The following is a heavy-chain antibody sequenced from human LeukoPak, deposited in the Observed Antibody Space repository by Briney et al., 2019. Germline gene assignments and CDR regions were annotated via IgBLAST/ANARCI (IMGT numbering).Heavy chain of an antibody. CDR2: IYYSGST. D-gene: IGHD6-13*01. CDR3: ARVEISSWYVDY. V-gene: IGHV4-59*12. Sequence: SETLSLTCTVSDGSITNYYRSWIRQPPGKGLEWIGYIYYSGSTNYNPSLKSRVTISVDTSKNQFSLKLSSVTAADTAVYYCARVEISSWYVDYWGQGTLVTVSS. CDR1: DGSITNYY. J-gene: IGHJ4*02.